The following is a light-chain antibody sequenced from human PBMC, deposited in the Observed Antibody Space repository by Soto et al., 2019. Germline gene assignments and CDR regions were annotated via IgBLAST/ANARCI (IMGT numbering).Light chain of an antibody. CDR3: SSFTSSSFVV. J-gene: IGLJ2*01. Sequence: QSVLTQPASVSGSPGQSITISCTGTSSDVGGYNYVSWYQHHPGEAPKLMIYDVSHRPSGVSNRFSGSKSGNTASLTISGLQAEDEADYYCSSFTSSSFVVFGGGTKLTVL. V-gene: IGLV2-14*03. CDR1: SSDVGGYNY. CDR2: DVS.